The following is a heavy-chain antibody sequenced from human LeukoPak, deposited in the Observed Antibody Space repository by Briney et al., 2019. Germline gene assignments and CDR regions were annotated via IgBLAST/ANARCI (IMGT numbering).Heavy chain of an antibody. CDR2: ISSSSSTI. D-gene: IGHD3-10*01. V-gene: IGHV3-48*01. Sequence: PGGSLRLSCAASGFTFSSYSMSWVRQAPGKGLEWVSYISSSSSTIYYADSVKGRFTISRDNSKNTLYLQMNSLRAEDTAVYYCAKGVLYGSGSYYPPYYFDYWGQGTLVTVSS. CDR3: AKGVLYGSGSYYPPYYFDY. J-gene: IGHJ4*02. CDR1: GFTFSSYS.